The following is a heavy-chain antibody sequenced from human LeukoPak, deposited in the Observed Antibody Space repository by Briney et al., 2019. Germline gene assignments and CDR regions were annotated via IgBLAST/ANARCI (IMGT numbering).Heavy chain of an antibody. V-gene: IGHV3-11*04. CDR2: ISSSGSTI. CDR3: ARDVDDYGDYVGVDY. D-gene: IGHD4-17*01. CDR1: GFTFSDYY. Sequence: GGSLRLSCAASGFTFSDYYMSWIRQAPGKGLEWVSYISSSGSTIYYADSVKGRFTISRDNAKNSLYLQMDSLRAEDTAVYYCARDVDDYGDYVGVDYWGQGTLVTVSS. J-gene: IGHJ4*02.